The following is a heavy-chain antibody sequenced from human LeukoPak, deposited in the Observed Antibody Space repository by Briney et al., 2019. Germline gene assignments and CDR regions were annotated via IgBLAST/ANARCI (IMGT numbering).Heavy chain of an antibody. J-gene: IGHJ4*02. CDR3: ARESGDYDWGLDY. CDR2: INPNSGGT. D-gene: IGHD4-17*01. CDR1: GYTFTGYY. Sequence: ASVKVSCKASGYTFTGYYAHWVRQAPGQGLEWMGWINPNSGGTNYAQKFQGRVTMTRDTSISTAYMELSRLRSDDTAVYYCARESGDYDWGLDYWGQGTLVTVSS. V-gene: IGHV1-2*02.